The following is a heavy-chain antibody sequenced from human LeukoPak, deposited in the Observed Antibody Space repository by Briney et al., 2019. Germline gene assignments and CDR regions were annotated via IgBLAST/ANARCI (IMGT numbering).Heavy chain of an antibody. V-gene: IGHV3-74*01. D-gene: IGHD3-22*01. J-gene: IGHJ6*02. Sequence: PGGSLRLSCAASGFTFSSYWMHWVRQAPGKGLVWVSRINTDGSSTSYADSVKGRFTISRDNAKNTLYLQMNSLRAEDTAVYYCTRNPQTQGYYDSSGYYGMDVWGQGTTVTVSS. CDR1: GFTFSSYW. CDR3: TRNPQTQGYYDSSGYYGMDV. CDR2: INTDGSST.